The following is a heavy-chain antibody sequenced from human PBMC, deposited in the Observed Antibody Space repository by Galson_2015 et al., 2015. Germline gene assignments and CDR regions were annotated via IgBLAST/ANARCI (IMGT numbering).Heavy chain of an antibody. D-gene: IGHD3-9*01. J-gene: IGHJ3*02. CDR1: GFTFSSYW. Sequence: SLRLSCAASGFTFSSYWMHWVRQAPGKGLVWVSRINSDGSSTSYADSVKGRFTISRDNAKNTLYLQMNSLRAEDTAVYYCAREGGQLRYFDWSPSHGAFDIWGQGTMVTVSS. CDR2: INSDGSST. CDR3: AREGGQLRYFDWSPSHGAFDI. V-gene: IGHV3-74*01.